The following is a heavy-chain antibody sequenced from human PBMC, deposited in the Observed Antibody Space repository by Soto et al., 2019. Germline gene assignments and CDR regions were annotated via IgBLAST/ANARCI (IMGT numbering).Heavy chain of an antibody. J-gene: IGHJ6*03. Sequence: EVQLVESGGGLVQPGGSLKLSCAASGFTFSGSAMHWVRQASGKGLEWVGRIRSKANGYATANAASVKGRFTIYRDESKNTAYLQMNSVKTEDTAEYYFTRGYGDKRGTDHYYYYSMDVWGKGTTVTVSS. D-gene: IGHD4-17*01. CDR2: IRSKANGYAT. V-gene: IGHV3-73*01. CDR3: TRGYGDKRGTDHYYYYSMDV. CDR1: GFTFSGSA.